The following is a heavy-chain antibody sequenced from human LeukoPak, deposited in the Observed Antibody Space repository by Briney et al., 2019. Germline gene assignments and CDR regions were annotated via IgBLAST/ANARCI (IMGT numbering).Heavy chain of an antibody. CDR1: GFTFSSYA. J-gene: IGHJ4*02. CDR2: ISGSGGIT. D-gene: IGHD4-23*01. CDR3: AKEGTTVVTPGVDY. Sequence: GGSLRLSCAASGFTFSSYAMSWVRQAPGKGLEWVSAISGSGGITYYADSVKGRFTVSRDNSKNTLDLQMNSLRAEDTAVYYCAKEGTTVVTPGVDYWGQGALVTVSS. V-gene: IGHV3-23*01.